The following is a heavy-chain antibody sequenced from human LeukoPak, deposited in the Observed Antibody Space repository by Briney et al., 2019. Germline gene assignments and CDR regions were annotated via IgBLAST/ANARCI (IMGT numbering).Heavy chain of an antibody. J-gene: IGHJ4*02. CDR1: GFTFSGYS. D-gene: IGHD6-19*01. CDR2: ISSSSSYI. Sequence: PGGSLRLSCAASGFTFSGYSMNWVRQAPGKGLEWVSSISSSSSYIYYADSVKGRFTISRDNAKNSLYLQMNSLRAEDTAVYYCAREWAVAGTNDYWGQGTLVTVSS. CDR3: AREWAVAGTNDY. V-gene: IGHV3-21*01.